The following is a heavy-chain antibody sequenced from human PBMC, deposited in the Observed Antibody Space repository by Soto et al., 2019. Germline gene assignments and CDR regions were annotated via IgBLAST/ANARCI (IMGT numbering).Heavy chain of an antibody. J-gene: IGHJ4*02. CDR3: ARSSTTYDYQSSPYWPDKELDI. CDR2: IIPIFDAR. CDR1: GDTFSSHA. Sequence: QVQLVQSGAEVQKPGSSVKVSCKASGDTFSSHALSWVRQAPGQGLEWMGGIIPIFDARTYAQKFQGRVIISTDKSTKTGYMELSSLTSEDTAVYYCARSSTTYDYQSSPYWPDKELDIWGQGTLIPVSS. D-gene: IGHD3-16*01. V-gene: IGHV1-69*06.